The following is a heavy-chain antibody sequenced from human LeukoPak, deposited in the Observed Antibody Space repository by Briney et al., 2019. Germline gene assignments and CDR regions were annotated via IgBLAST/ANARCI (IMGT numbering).Heavy chain of an antibody. D-gene: IGHD3-22*01. CDR2: IYSGGST. CDR1: GFTVSSNY. V-gene: IGHV3-66*01. Sequence: GGSLRLSCAASGFTVSSNYMSWVRQAPGKGLEWVSVIYSGGSTYYADSVKGRFTISRDNSKNTLYLQMNSLRAEDTAVYYCARKSSGYYAVFDYWGLGILVTVSS. CDR3: ARKSSGYYAVFDY. J-gene: IGHJ4*02.